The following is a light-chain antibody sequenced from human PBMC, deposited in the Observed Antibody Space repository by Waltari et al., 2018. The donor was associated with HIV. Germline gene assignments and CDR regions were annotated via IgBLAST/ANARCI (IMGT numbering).Light chain of an antibody. J-gene: IGKJ5*01. CDR2: GAS. Sequence: ELVLTQSPVTLSLSPGERATLSCRASQSVSSYLAWYQHKPGQAPRLLIYGASSRATGIPARFSGSGSGTDFTLTISSLEPGDFGVYYCQQRGNWPITFGQGTRLEIK. CDR1: QSVSSY. V-gene: IGKV3-11*01. CDR3: QQRGNWPIT.